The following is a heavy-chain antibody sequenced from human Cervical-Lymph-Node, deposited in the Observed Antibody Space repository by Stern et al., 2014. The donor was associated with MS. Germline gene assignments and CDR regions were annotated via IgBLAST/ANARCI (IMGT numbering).Heavy chain of an antibody. J-gene: IGHJ4*02. CDR2: IYPADSDL. Sequence: VQLVESGAEVKEPGESLKISCKGSGYTFTHYWIALVRQMPGKGLEWMGIIYPADSDLRYSPSFQGQVTSAADRSFNTIYLQWSSLEASDTAMYYCARHYYYDSSGYLDYWGQGTLVTVSS. CDR3: ARHYYYDSSGYLDY. CDR1: GYTFTHYW. D-gene: IGHD3-22*01. V-gene: IGHV5-51*01.